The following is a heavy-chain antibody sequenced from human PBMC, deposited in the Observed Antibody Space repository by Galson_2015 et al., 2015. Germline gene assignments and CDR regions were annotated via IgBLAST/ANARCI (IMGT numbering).Heavy chain of an antibody. D-gene: IGHD6-19*01. V-gene: IGHV1-69*04. CDR2: LVPLVDIT. Sequence: SVKVSCKASGGTFDIYPVSWVRRAPGQGLEWMGRLVPLVDITNYAQKFQGRLTITADKSMATAYMELSGLRSDDTAVYYCAREGYSGGWSYQAFNIWGQGTVVTVSS. J-gene: IGHJ3*02. CDR3: AREGYSGGWSYQAFNI. CDR1: GGTFDIYP.